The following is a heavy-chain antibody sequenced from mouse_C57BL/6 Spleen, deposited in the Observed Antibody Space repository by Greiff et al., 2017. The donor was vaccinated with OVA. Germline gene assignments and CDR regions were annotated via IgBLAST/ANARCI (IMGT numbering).Heavy chain of an antibody. CDR2: IYPGDGDT. Sequence: QVQLQQSGAELVKPGASVKISCKASGYAFSSYWMNWVKQRPGKGLEWIGQIYPGDGDTNYNGKFKGKATLTADKSSSTAYMQLSSLTSEDSAVYFCARDYGSSYWGFAYWGQGTLVTVSA. CDR1: GYAFSSYW. J-gene: IGHJ3*01. CDR3: ARDYGSSYWGFAY. D-gene: IGHD1-1*01. V-gene: IGHV1-80*01.